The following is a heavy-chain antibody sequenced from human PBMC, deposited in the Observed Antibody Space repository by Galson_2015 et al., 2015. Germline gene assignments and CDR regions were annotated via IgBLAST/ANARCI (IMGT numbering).Heavy chain of an antibody. J-gene: IGHJ3*02. CDR3: ATRPRGYSGYVWAFDI. CDR2: IIPIFGTA. CDR1: GGTFSSYA. D-gene: IGHD5-12*01. Sequence: SVKVSCKASGGTFSSYAISWVRQAPGQGLEWMGGIIPIFGTANYAQKFQGRVTITADESTSTAYMELSSLRSEDTAVYYCATRPRGYSGYVWAFDIWGQGTMVTVSS. V-gene: IGHV1-69*13.